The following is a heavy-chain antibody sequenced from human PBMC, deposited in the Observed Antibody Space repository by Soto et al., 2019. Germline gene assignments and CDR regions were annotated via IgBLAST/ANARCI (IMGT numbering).Heavy chain of an antibody. Sequence: QVQLVQSGAEVKKPGASVRVSCKASGDGFSNYGFSWVRQAPGQGLEWMGWISAYDGQTNYTKKFQGRVTMTTDTTSSTAYMELRMLRTDDTAVYYCARVWYYDSSGYYAFDYWGLGTLVTVSS. CDR2: ISAYDGQT. CDR1: GDGFSNYG. D-gene: IGHD3-22*01. V-gene: IGHV1-18*01. J-gene: IGHJ4*02. CDR3: ARVWYYDSSGYYAFDY.